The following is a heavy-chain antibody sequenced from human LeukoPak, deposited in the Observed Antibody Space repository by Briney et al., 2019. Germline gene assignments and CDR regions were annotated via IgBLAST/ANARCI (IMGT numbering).Heavy chain of an antibody. CDR3: ARDGLRYCTSSSCYPGEDAFDI. D-gene: IGHD2-2*01. CDR1: GYTINSYA. V-gene: IGHV7-4-1*02. CDR2: INTNTGNT. Sequence: ASVKVSCKASGYTINSYAMNWVRQAPGQGLEWMASINTNTGNTTYAQCFTGRFVFSLDTSISTAYLHISGLKAEDTAVYYCARDGLRYCTSSSCYPGEDAFDIWGQGTMVTVSS. J-gene: IGHJ3*02.